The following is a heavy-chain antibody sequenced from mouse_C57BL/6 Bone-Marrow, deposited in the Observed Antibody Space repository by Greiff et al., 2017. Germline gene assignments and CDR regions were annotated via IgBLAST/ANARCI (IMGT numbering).Heavy chain of an antibody. J-gene: IGHJ3*01. D-gene: IGHD2-1*01. Sequence: EVKLQQSGPVLVKPGASVKMSCKASGYTFTDYYMNWVKQSHGKSLEWIGVINPYNGGTSYNQKFKGKAKLTVDKSSSTAYMELNSLTSEDSAVYYCAREGNSWFAYWGQGTLVTVSA. CDR3: AREGNSWFAY. CDR2: INPYNGGT. V-gene: IGHV1-19*01. CDR1: GYTFTDYY.